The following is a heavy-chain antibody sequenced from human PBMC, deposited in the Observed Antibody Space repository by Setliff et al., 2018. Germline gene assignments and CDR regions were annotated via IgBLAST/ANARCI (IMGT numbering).Heavy chain of an antibody. Sequence: GGSLRLSCVDSGLTFSNYWMSWVRQAPGKGLEWVANIKHDGREIHYVDSVKGRFTISRDNTKNSLYLQMNSLRADDTAVYYCARDLGNWFDPWGQGTLVTVSS. V-gene: IGHV3-7*03. CDR3: ARDLGNWFDP. CDR2: IKHDGREI. J-gene: IGHJ5*01. D-gene: IGHD3-16*01. CDR1: GLTFSNYW.